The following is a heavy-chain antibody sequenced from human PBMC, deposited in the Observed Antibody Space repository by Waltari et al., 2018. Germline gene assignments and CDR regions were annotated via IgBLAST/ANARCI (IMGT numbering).Heavy chain of an antibody. CDR3: ARAVVATIRTGGYYYMDV. CDR2: IYHSGRT. D-gene: IGHD5-12*01. V-gene: IGHV4-38-2*01. Sequence: QVQLQESGPGLVKPSETLSLTCAVSGYSISSGYYWGWIRQPPGKGLEWIGSIYHSGRTYYNPSLKSRVTISVVTSKNQFSLKLSSVTAADTAVYYCARAVVATIRTGGYYYMDVWGKGTTVTVSS. CDR1: GYSISSGYY. J-gene: IGHJ6*03.